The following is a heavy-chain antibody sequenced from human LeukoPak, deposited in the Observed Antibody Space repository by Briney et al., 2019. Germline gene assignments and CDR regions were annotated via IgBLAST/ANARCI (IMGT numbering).Heavy chain of an antibody. V-gene: IGHV3-23*01. D-gene: IGHD2-15*01. Sequence: GGSLRLSCAASGFTFSSYAMSWVRQAPGKALEWVSSVSGSGYGTYYADSVKGRFTISRDNSKNTVHLQMNSLRAEDTAVYYCAKDLEDVRVVVGPSRQGPFDYWGQGTLVTVSS. CDR1: GFTFSSYA. CDR2: VSGSGYGT. J-gene: IGHJ4*02. CDR3: AKDLEDVRVVVGPSRQGPFDY.